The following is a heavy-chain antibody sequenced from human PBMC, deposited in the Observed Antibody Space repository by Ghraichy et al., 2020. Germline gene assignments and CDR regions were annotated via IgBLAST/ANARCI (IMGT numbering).Heavy chain of an antibody. J-gene: IGHJ5*02. D-gene: IGHD2-2*01. CDR1: GYTFTSYD. CDR2: MNPNSGNT. V-gene: IGHV1-8*01. Sequence: ASVKVSCKASGYTFTSYDINWVRQATGQGLEWMGWMNPNSGNTGYAQKFQGRVTMTRNTSISTAYMELSSLRSEDTAVYYCARGYCSSTSCYPGIDPWGQGTLVTVSS. CDR3: ARGYCSSTSCYPGIDP.